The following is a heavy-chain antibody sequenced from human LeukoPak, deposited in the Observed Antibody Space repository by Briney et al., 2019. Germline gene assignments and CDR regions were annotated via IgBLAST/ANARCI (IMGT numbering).Heavy chain of an antibody. CDR3: ARGSGNCSGDSCYDY. CDR1: GGTFRSYA. CDR2: IIPILGTA. V-gene: IGHV1-69*05. D-gene: IGHD2-15*01. Sequence: SVKVSCKASGGTFRSYAISWVRQAPGQGLEWMGRIIPILGTANYAQKFQGRVTITTDESTSTAYMELRSLRSEDTAVFYCARGSGNCSGDSCYDYWGQGTLVTVSS. J-gene: IGHJ4*02.